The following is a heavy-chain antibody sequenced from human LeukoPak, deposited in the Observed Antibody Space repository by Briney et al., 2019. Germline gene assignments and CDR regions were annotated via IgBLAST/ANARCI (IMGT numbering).Heavy chain of an antibody. J-gene: IGHJ4*02. CDR2: ISSSSSYI. V-gene: IGHV3-21*01. D-gene: IGHD2-15*01. CDR3: ARDLLSMGGDY. Sequence: PGGSLRLSCAASGYTFSSYSMNWVRQAPGKGLEWVSSISSSSSYIYYADSVKGRFTISRDNAKNSLYLQMNSLRAEDTAVYYCARDLLSMGGDYWGQGTLVTVSS. CDR1: GYTFSSYS.